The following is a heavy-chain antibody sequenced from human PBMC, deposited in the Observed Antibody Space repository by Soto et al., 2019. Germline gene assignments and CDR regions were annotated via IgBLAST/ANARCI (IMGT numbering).Heavy chain of an antibody. V-gene: IGHV1-24*01. J-gene: IGHJ5*02. CDR3: ATVSDILTGYSFDP. CDR1: GYTLTELS. CDR2: FDPEDGET. Sequence: ASVKVSCKVSGYTLTELSMHWVRQAPGKGLEWMGGFDPEDGETIYAQKFQGRVTMTEDTSTDTAYMELSSLRSEDTAVYYCATVSDILTGYSFDPWGQGTLVTVS. D-gene: IGHD3-9*01.